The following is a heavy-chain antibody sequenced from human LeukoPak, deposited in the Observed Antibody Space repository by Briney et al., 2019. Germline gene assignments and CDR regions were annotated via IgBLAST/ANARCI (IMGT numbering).Heavy chain of an antibody. CDR1: GFSFSSYW. CDR2: IKQDGSQK. V-gene: IGHV3-7*01. J-gene: IGHJ4*02. Sequence: GGSLRLSCAASGFSFSSYWMTWVRQAPGKGLEWVANIKQDGSQKYYVDSVKSRFTISRDNAKNSLYLQMNSLRAEDTSVYYCVSTGSQLDYWGQGTLVTVSS. D-gene: IGHD2-2*01. CDR3: VSTGSQLDY.